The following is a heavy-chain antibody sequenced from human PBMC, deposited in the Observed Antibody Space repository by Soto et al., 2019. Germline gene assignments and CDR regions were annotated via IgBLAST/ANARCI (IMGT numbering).Heavy chain of an antibody. Sequence: QVQLVQSGAEVKKPGSSVKVSCKASGGTFSSYTISWVRQAPGQGLEWMGRIIPILGIANYAQKFQGRVKITADKSTSTAYMELSSLRSEDTAVYYCARRGPMAAWYFDLWGRGTLVTVSS. V-gene: IGHV1-69*02. CDR1: GGTFSSYT. D-gene: IGHD2-15*01. CDR2: IIPILGIA. CDR3: ARRGPMAAWYFDL. J-gene: IGHJ2*01.